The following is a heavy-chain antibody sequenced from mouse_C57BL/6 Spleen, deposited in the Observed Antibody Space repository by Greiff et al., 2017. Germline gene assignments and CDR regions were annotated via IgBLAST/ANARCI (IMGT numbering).Heavy chain of an antibody. CDR1: GYTFTDYN. D-gene: IGHD2-12*01. Sequence: EVQLVESGPELVKPGASVKMSCKASGYTFTDYNMHWVKQSHGKSLEWIGYINPNNGGTSYNQKFKGKATLTVNKSSSTAYMELRSLTSEDSAVYYCARYEDWYFDVWGTGTTVTVSS. CDR2: INPNNGGT. CDR3: ARYEDWYFDV. V-gene: IGHV1-22*01. J-gene: IGHJ1*03.